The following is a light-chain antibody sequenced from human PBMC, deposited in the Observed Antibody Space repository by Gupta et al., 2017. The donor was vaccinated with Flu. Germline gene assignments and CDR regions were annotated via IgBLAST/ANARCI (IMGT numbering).Light chain of an antibody. CDR2: EDS. J-gene: IGLJ2*01. Sequence: SYELTQPPSVAVSPGQTARITCSGDALPKRYTYWYQQKSGQSPMLVIYEDSKRPSGIPERFSGSSSGTMATLTIGGAQVEEADYYCYSTDSSGNHVLFGGGTKLTVL. CDR3: YSTDSSGNHVL. CDR1: ALPKRY. V-gene: IGLV3-10*01.